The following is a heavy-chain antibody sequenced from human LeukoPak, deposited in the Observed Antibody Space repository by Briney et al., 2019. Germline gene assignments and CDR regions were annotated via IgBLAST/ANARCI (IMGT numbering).Heavy chain of an antibody. V-gene: IGHV1-18*01. Sequence: ASVKVSCKASGYTFTSYGFIWVRQAPGQGLEWMGWISAYNGNTNYAQKLQGRVTMTTDTSTSTAYMELSSLRSEDTAVYYCARGEQLVHVDYWGQGTLVTVS. CDR2: ISAYNGNT. CDR1: GYTFTSYG. D-gene: IGHD6-6*01. J-gene: IGHJ4*02. CDR3: ARGEQLVHVDY.